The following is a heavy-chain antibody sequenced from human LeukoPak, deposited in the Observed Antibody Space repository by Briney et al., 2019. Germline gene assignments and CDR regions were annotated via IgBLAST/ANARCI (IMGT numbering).Heavy chain of an antibody. V-gene: IGHV3-21*04. CDR2: ISSSSSHI. CDR1: GFSFSRYS. J-gene: IGHJ5*02. CDR3: AKDPLPLEDWFDP. Sequence: GGSLRLSCAASGFSFSRYSMNWVRQAPGKGLEWVSCISSSSSHIYYADSVKGRFTISRDNAKNSLHLQMNSLRAEDTAVYYCAKDPLPLEDWFDPWGQGTLVTVSS.